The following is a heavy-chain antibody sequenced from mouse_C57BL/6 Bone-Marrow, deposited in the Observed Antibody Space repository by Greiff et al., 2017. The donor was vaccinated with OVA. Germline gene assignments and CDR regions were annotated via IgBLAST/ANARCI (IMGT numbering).Heavy chain of an antibody. CDR2: IDPEDGEN. Sequence: EVKLMESGAELVKPGASVKLSCTASGFNIKDYYMHWVKQRTEQGLEWIGRIDPEDGENKYAPKFQGKATITADTSSNTAYLQLSSLTSEDTAVYYCARHGSSPYYCDYWGQGTTLTVSS. V-gene: IGHV14-2*01. CDR3: ARHGSSPYYCDY. D-gene: IGHD1-1*01. J-gene: IGHJ2*01. CDR1: GFNIKDYY.